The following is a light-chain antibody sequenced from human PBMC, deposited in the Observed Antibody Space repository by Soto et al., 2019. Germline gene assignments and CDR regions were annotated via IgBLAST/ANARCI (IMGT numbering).Light chain of an antibody. Sequence: DIHVTQSPSTLSASVGDRVAITCRASQSIVNWLAWYQQKPGKAPKLLIYDASNLESGVPSRFSGSGSGTEFTLTISSLQPFFFTATATTEIYTF. V-gene: IGKV1-5*01. CDR3: TEIYT. CDR2: DAS. CDR1: QSIVNW. J-gene: IGKJ2*01.